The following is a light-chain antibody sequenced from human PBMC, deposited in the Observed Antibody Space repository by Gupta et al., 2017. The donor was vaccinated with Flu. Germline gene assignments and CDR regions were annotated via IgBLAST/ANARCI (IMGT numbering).Light chain of an antibody. J-gene: IGLJ1*01. CDR1: SSNIGAGYD. CDR3: QSYDSSLSGGV. Sequence: QSVLTQPPSVSGAPGQRVTISCTGSSSNIGAGYDVHWYQQLPGTAPKVLIYANTNRPSGVPDRFSGSKSGTSASLAITGLQADDDADYYCQSYDSSLSGGVFGTGTKVTVL. CDR2: ANT. V-gene: IGLV1-40*01.